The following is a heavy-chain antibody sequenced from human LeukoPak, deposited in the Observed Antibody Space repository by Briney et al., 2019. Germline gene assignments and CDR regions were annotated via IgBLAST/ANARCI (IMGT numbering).Heavy chain of an antibody. D-gene: IGHD3-9*01. CDR3: ARLDVLMGYQNYYFDY. Sequence: RASVKVSCKASGGTFSSYAISWVRQAPGQGLEWMGRIIPILGIANYAQKFQGRVTITADKSTSTAYMELSSLRSEDTAVYYCARLDVLMGYQNYYFDYWGQGTLVTVSS. V-gene: IGHV1-69*04. CDR1: GGTFSSYA. J-gene: IGHJ4*02. CDR2: IIPILGIA.